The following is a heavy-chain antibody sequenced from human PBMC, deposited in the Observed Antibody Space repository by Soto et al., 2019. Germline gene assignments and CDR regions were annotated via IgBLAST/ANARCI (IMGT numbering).Heavy chain of an antibody. D-gene: IGHD2-8*01. V-gene: IGHV1-2*04. CDR3: ARGDSTDCSNGVCSFFYNHDMDV. J-gene: IGHJ6*02. CDR1: GYSFTDYH. CDR2: INPKSGGT. Sequence: ASVKVSCKASGYSFTDYHIHWVRHAPGQGLEWLGRINPKSGGTSTAQKFQGWVTMTTDTSISTASMELTRLTSDDTAIYYCARGDSTDCSNGVCSFFYNHDMDVWGQGTTVTVSS.